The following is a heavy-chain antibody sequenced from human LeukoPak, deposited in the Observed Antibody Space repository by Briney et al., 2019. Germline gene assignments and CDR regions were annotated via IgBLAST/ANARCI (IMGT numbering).Heavy chain of an antibody. V-gene: IGHV4-59*11. J-gene: IGHJ4*02. CDR1: GGSISSHY. Sequence: PSETLSLTCTVSGGSISSHYWSWIRQPPGKGLGWIGYIYYSGSTNYNPSLKSRVTISVDTSKNQFSLKLSSVTAADTAVYYCARGSDGYNPLDYWGQGTLVTVSS. CDR2: IYYSGST. CDR3: ARGSDGYNPLDY. D-gene: IGHD5-24*01.